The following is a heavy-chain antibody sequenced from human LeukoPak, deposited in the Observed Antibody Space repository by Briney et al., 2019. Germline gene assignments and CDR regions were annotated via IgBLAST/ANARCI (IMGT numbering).Heavy chain of an antibody. J-gene: IGHJ4*02. CDR2: IYSGGST. Sequence: GGSLRLSCAASAFTVSSKYMSWVRQAPGKGLELVSIIYSGGSTYYAESVKGRFTISRDNSKNTLYLQMSSLRAEDTAMYYCARGGRVETTGFYFDYWGQGTLVTVSS. D-gene: IGHD1-7*01. CDR3: ARGGRVETTGFYFDY. CDR1: AFTVSSKY. V-gene: IGHV3-66*02.